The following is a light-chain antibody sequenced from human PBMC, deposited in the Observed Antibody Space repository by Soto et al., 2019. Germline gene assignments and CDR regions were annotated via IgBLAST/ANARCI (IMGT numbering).Light chain of an antibody. CDR1: ELSKQY. J-gene: IGLJ1*01. V-gene: IGLV3-25*02. Sequence: SYELTQTPSVSVSPGQTARITCSGDELSKQYVYWYQQKPGQAPVLVIYKDSERASGIPERFTASSSGTTVTLTISGVRAEDEADYYCQSSDDTGNYYLFGTGTKVIAL. CDR2: KDS. CDR3: QSSDDTGNYYL.